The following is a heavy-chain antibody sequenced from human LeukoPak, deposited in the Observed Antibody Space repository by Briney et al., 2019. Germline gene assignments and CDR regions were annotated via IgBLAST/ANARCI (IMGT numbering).Heavy chain of an antibody. CDR3: ARFHGSGFYLDY. V-gene: IGHV4-4*07. D-gene: IGHD3-10*01. CDR2: IYISGST. J-gene: IGHJ4*02. Sequence: SETLSLTCTVSGGPISNYYWSWVRQPAGKGLEWIGRIYISGSTNYNPSLKSRVTISVDKSKNQFSLKLSSVTAADTAVYYCARFHGSGFYLDYWGQGTLVTVSS. CDR1: GGPISNYY.